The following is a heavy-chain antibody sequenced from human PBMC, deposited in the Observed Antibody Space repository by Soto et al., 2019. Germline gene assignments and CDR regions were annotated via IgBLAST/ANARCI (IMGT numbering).Heavy chain of an antibody. Sequence: GGSLRLSCAASGFTFSSYAMSWVRQAPGKGLEWVSAISGSGGSTYYADSVKGRFTISRDNSKNTLYLQMNSLRAEDTAVYYCANRPARDYYDSSGKTTKVYWGQGTLVTVSS. CDR3: ANRPARDYYDSSGKTTKVY. D-gene: IGHD3-22*01. CDR1: GFTFSSYA. V-gene: IGHV3-23*01. J-gene: IGHJ4*02. CDR2: ISGSGGST.